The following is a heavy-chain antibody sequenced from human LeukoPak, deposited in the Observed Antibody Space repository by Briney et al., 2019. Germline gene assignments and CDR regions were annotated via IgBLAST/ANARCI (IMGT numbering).Heavy chain of an antibody. Sequence: PGGSLRLSCAASGFTFSSYSMNWVRQAPGKGLEWVSSISSSSSYIYYADSVKGRFTISRDNAKNSLYLQMNSLRAEDTAVYYCARDLSGTEITMIGAYFDYWGQGTLVTVSS. CDR2: ISSSSSYI. V-gene: IGHV3-21*01. CDR3: ARDLSGTEITMIGAYFDY. CDR1: GFTFSSYS. J-gene: IGHJ4*02. D-gene: IGHD3-22*01.